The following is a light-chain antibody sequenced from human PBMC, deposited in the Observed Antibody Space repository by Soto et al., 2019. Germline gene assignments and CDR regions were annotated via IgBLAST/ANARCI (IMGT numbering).Light chain of an antibody. CDR2: GAS. J-gene: IGKJ1*01. CDR3: QQYNKWPP. CDR1: QSVSSN. V-gene: IGKV3-15*01. Sequence: EIVMTQSPATLSVSPGERATLSCRASQSVSSNLAWYQQKPGQAPRLLIYGASTRATGIPARFSGSGSGTEFTLTISSLQSEDFAVYYCQQYNKWPPFGQGTKVDTK.